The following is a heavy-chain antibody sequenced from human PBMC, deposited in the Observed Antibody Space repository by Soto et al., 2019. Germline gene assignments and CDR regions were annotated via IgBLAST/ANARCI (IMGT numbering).Heavy chain of an antibody. Sequence: GGSLRLSCAASGFTFSSYAMHWVRQAPGKGLEYVSAISSNGGSTYYANSVKGRFTISRDNSKNTLYLQMGSLRAEDMAVYYCARDYYGSGSYHYYYYYMDVWGKGTTVTVSS. D-gene: IGHD3-10*01. CDR3: ARDYYGSGSYHYYYYYMDV. CDR1: GFTFSSYA. CDR2: ISSNGGST. V-gene: IGHV3-64*01. J-gene: IGHJ6*03.